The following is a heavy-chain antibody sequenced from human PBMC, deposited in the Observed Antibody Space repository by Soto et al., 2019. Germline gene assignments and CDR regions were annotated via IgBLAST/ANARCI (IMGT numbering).Heavy chain of an antibody. CDR2: ISAYNGNT. J-gene: IGHJ3*02. CDR1: GYTFTSYG. CDR3: ARDPSIVLMVYALDAFDI. Sequence: QVQLVQSGAEVKKPGASVKVSCNASGYTFTSYGISWVRQDPGQGLEWMGWISAYNGNTNYAQKLQGRVTRTTDTSTSTTYMELRRLRSDDTAVYYCARDPSIVLMVYALDAFDIWGQGTMVTVSS. V-gene: IGHV1-18*01. D-gene: IGHD2-8*01.